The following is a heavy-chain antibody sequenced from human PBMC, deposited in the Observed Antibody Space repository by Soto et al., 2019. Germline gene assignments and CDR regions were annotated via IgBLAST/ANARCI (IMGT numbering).Heavy chain of an antibody. CDR3: ARLNGYCISTNCHGYYGMDV. J-gene: IGHJ6*02. V-gene: IGHV4-39*01. Sequence: SETLSLTCIVSGDSVTNGFYYWVWVRQPPGKGLEWIASISAAGTTFHSSSLQSRVSISIDMSKNQFSLTLTSMTAADTAVYYCARLNGYCISTNCHGYYGMDVWGQGTTVT. D-gene: IGHD2-2*03. CDR1: GDSVTNGFYY. CDR2: ISAAGTT.